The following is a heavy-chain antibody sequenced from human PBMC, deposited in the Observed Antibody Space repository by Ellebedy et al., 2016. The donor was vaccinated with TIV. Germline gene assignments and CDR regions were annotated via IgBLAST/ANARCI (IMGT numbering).Heavy chain of an antibody. CDR3: AKHLMLIKFNDAFDI. CDR1: GFMFDSYA. CDR2: ISGSGGGA. D-gene: IGHD3-16*01. Sequence: PGGSLRLSCAASGFMFDSYAMNWVRQAPGKGLEWVSGISGSGGGAFSADSVKGRFTISRDNSKNTLYLQMNTLRAEDTAVYFCAKHLMLIKFNDAFDIWGQGTMVTVSS. V-gene: IGHV3-23*01. J-gene: IGHJ3*02.